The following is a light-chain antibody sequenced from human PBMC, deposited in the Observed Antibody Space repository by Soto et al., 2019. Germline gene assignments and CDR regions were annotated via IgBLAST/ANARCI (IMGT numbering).Light chain of an antibody. V-gene: IGKV1-16*01. CDR2: AAS. CDR3: QQYNSYPVT. CDR1: QGISSY. Sequence: DLPMTQSPSSLSASVGDRVTIACRASQGISSYLAWFQQKPGKAPNSLIYAASSLQNGVPPRFSGSGSGTDFNLTISNLQPEDFATYYCQQYNSYPVTFGQGTKVEIK. J-gene: IGKJ1*01.